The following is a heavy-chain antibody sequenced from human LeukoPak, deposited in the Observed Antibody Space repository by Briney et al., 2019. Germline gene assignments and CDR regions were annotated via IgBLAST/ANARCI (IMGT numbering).Heavy chain of an antibody. CDR1: GYSISSGYY. CDR2: IYYTGNT. V-gene: IGHV4-38-2*02. CDR3: TRELAGTTVED. J-gene: IGHJ4*02. D-gene: IGHD1-1*01. Sequence: SETLSLTCTVSGYSISSGYYWGWIRQPPGKGLEWIGNIYYTGNTYYNSSLKSRVTMSVDTSKNQFSLTLTSVTAADTALYYCTRELAGTTVEDWGQGTLVTVSS.